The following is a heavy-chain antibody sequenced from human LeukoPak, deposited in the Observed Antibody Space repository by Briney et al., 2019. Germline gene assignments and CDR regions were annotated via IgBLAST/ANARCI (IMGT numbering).Heavy chain of an antibody. CDR2: ISNSGSMI. CDR3: ARGPISGWSADY. D-gene: IGHD6-19*01. J-gene: IGHJ4*02. V-gene: IGHV3-48*02. Sequence: GGSLRLSCAASGFTFSSYSINWVRQAPGKGLEWVSYISNSGSMIYYADSVKGRFTLSRDNAKNSLYLQMNSLRDEDTAVYYCARGPISGWSADYWGQGTLVTVSS. CDR1: GFTFSSYS.